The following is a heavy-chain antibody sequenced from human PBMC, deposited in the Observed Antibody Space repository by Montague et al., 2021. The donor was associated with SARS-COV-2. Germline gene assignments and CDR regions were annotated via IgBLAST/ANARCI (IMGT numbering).Heavy chain of an antibody. V-gene: IGHV4-59*01. J-gene: IGHJ6*02. CDR3: ARGGGYYNYGLDV. CDR1: GGSIRNYY. D-gene: IGHD3-22*01. CDR2: FYYSGST. Sequence: SETRSLTCTVSGGSIRNYYWSWIRQPPGRGLEWIGYFYYSGSTDYSPSLKSRVTISLDTSKNQFSLKVTSVTAADTAVYYCARGGGYYNYGLDVWGPGTTVTVSS.